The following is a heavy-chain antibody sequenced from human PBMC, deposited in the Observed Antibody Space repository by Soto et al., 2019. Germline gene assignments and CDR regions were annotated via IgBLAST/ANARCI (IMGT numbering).Heavy chain of an antibody. CDR2: IWYDGSNK. J-gene: IGHJ6*02. D-gene: IGHD3-10*01. V-gene: IGHV3-33*01. CDR1: GFTFSSYG. CDR3: ARDPDSYGSGSHGIDV. Sequence: GGSLRLSCAASGFTFSSYGMHWVRQAPGKGLEWVAVIWYDGSNKYYADSVKGRFTISRDNSKKTLYLQMNSLRAEDTAVYYCARDPDSYGSGSHGIDVWGQGTPVTV.